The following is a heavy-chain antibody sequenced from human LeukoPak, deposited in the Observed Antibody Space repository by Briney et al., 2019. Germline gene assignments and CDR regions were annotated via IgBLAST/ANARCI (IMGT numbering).Heavy chain of an antibody. CDR3: ARDSGERGSGSYLIAY. CDR2: IYSGGST. J-gene: IGHJ4*02. Sequence: GGSLRLSCAASGFTVSSNYMSCVRQAPGKGLEWVSVIYSGGSTYYADSVKGRFTISRDNSKNTLYLQMNSLRAEDTAVYYCARDSGERGSGSYLIAYWGQGALVTVSS. D-gene: IGHD3-10*01. CDR1: GFTVSSNY. V-gene: IGHV3-66*01.